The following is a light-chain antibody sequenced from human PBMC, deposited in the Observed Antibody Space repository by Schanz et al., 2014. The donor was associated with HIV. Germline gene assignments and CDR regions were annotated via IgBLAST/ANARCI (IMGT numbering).Light chain of an antibody. CDR2: AAS. J-gene: IGKJ1*01. CDR3: QQSYSTRWT. V-gene: IGKV1-39*01. Sequence: DIQMTQSPSTLSASVGDRVTITCRASQSISTWLALYQQKPGKAPKLLIYAASSLQSGVPSRVSGSGSWADFTLNISSLQPEDFATYYCQQSYSTRWTCGQGTKVEIK. CDR1: QSISTW.